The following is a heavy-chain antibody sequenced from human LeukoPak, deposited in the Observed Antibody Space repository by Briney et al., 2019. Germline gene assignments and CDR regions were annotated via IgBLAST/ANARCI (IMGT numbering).Heavy chain of an antibody. J-gene: IGHJ4*02. CDR2: VYSSGST. V-gene: IGHV4-61*02. Sequence: SQTLSLTCTVSGDSISSGTYYWSWIRQPAGKGLEWIGRVYSSGSTNYNPSLKSRVTISIDTSKNQFSLKLSSVTAADTAVYYCAREVVYCSSTSCSSAFDYWGQGTLVTVSS. D-gene: IGHD2-2*01. CDR1: GDSISSGTYY. CDR3: AREVVYCSSTSCSSAFDY.